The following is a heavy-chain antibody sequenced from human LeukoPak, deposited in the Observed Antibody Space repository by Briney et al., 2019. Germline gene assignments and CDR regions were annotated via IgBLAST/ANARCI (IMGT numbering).Heavy chain of an antibody. CDR1: GYTFTGFY. V-gene: IGHV1-2*02. Sequence: ASVKVSCKASGYTFTGFYMHWVRQAPGQGLEWMGWINPDSGGTNYAQNFQGSVTVTRDTSISTAYMELSRLTSDDTAVYYCARLNSGYDYVDYWGQGTLVTVSS. J-gene: IGHJ4*02. CDR3: ARLNSGYDYVDY. D-gene: IGHD5-12*01. CDR2: INPDSGGT.